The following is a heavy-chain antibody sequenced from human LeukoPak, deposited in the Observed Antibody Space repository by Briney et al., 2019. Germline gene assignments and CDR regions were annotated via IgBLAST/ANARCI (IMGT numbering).Heavy chain of an antibody. D-gene: IGHD6-13*01. CDR1: GFTFSSFA. J-gene: IGHJ4*02. CDR2: ISSSGVGT. Sequence: GGSLRLSCAASGFTFSSFAMSWIRQAPGKGLEWVSSISSSGVGTYYADSVGGRFTISRDNSKNTLFLQMNSLRAEDSAVYYCAKDKGESSSWSFDYWGQGTLVTVSS. CDR3: AKDKGESSSWSFDY. V-gene: IGHV3-23*01.